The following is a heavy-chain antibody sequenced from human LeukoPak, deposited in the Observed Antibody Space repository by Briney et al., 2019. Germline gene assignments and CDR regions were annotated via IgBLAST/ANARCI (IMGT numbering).Heavy chain of an antibody. J-gene: IGHJ4*02. Sequence: ASVKVSCKASGYSFTGYYVHWVRQAPGQGLEWMGWINPDSGGTNFAQKFQGRVTMTRDTSITTAYMELSRLTYDDTAVYYCARDAIIRGIIDYWGQGTLVTVSS. CDR2: INPDSGGT. CDR1: GYSFTGYY. V-gene: IGHV1-2*02. D-gene: IGHD3-10*01. CDR3: ARDAIIRGIIDY.